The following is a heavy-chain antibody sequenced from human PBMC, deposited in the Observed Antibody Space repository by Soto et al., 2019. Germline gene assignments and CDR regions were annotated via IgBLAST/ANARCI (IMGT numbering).Heavy chain of an antibody. CDR3: ARNGGESELLPLKS. D-gene: IGHD1-26*01. CDR1: GGSISSLY. CDR2: LSHNEKN. Sequence: QLQESGPGLVKPSETMYLTCTVSGGSISSLYWDWIRQSPGKGLEWIGSLSHNEKNYFNSSLTSRVSISVHTSNNRSFLNPASVTAADPARYYGARNGGESELLPLKSGVQGPLVVVSS. J-gene: IGHJ4*02. V-gene: IGHV4-59*05.